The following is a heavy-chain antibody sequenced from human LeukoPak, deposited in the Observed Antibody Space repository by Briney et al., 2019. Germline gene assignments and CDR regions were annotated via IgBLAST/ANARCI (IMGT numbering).Heavy chain of an antibody. CDR3: ATDPLVVGASLWAYD. Sequence: SSVKVSCSFSGYTLTDLAIHWLRQAHGQGLEWVGGFDPEDGETIYAQKFHGRVTMTEDTSTDTAYMELSSLRSEDTAVYYCATDPLVVGASLWAYDWGQGTLVTVSS. V-gene: IGHV1-24*01. CDR2: FDPEDGET. J-gene: IGHJ4*02. D-gene: IGHD1-26*01. CDR1: GYTLTDLA.